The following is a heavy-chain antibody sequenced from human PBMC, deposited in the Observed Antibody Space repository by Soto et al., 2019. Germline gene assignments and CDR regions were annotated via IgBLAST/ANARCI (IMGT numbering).Heavy chain of an antibody. V-gene: IGHV1-69*13. D-gene: IGHD2-15*01. CDR1: GGTFSSYA. CDR3: ASQDCSGGSCYSPVWYYFDY. Sequence: SVKVSCKASGGTFSSYAISWVRQAPGQGLEWMGGIIPIFGTANYAQKFQGRVTITADESTSTAYMELSSLRSEDTAVYYCASQDCSGGSCYSPVWYYFDYWGQGTLVTVSS. J-gene: IGHJ4*02. CDR2: IIPIFGTA.